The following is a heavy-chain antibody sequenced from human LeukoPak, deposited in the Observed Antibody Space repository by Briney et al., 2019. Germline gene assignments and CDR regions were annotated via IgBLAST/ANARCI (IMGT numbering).Heavy chain of an antibody. D-gene: IGHD6-13*01. Sequence: QSGGSLRLSCTASGFSFTTYALGWVRQAPGKGLEWVSSLTATGRTTYYADSVKGRFTISRDNSKNTLYLQTNSLRADDTAVYYCAKVYRLDSSWSHFDYWGQGTLVTVSS. J-gene: IGHJ4*02. CDR3: AKVYRLDSSWSHFDY. CDR2: LTATGRTT. CDR1: GFSFTTYA. V-gene: IGHV3-23*01.